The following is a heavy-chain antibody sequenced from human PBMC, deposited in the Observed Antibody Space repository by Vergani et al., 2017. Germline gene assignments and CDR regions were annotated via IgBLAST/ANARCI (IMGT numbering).Heavy chain of an antibody. Sequence: QVQLVQSGAAVKKPGASVKVSCKASGYTFTSYAMHWVRQAPGQRLEWMGWINTGNGNTKYSQKFQGRVTITRDTSASTAYMELSSLRSEDTAVYYCARGELGELSFGLDYWGQGTLVTVSS. D-gene: IGHD3-16*02. CDR2: INTGNGNT. CDR3: ARGELGELSFGLDY. J-gene: IGHJ4*02. CDR1: GYTFTSYA. V-gene: IGHV1-3*04.